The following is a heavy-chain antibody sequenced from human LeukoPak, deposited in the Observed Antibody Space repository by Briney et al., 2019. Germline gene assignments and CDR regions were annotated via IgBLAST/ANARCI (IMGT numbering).Heavy chain of an antibody. J-gene: IGHJ3*02. V-gene: IGHV4-59*12. CDR1: GGSISGYS. Sequence: PSETLSLTCTVPGGSISGYSWSWVRQPPGKGLEWIGYVYYSGSTAYNPSLKSRVTISLDTTKNQFSLKLSSVTAADTAVYYCARACGLGYCSSTSCYFSAFDIWGQGTMVIVSS. D-gene: IGHD2-2*01. CDR2: VYYSGST. CDR3: ARACGLGYCSSTSCYFSAFDI.